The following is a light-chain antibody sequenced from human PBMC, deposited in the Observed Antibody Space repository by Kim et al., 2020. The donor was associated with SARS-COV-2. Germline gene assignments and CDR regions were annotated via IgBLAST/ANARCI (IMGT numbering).Light chain of an antibody. CDR3: CSYARTSYV. J-gene: IGLJ1*01. Sequence: PGQSVTISCTESISDIGAYDNVSWYQQHPGKAPTLMISQFSKRSSGVPARFSGSKSGNTASLTVSGLQAEDEADYYCCSYARTSYVFGTGTKVTVL. CDR1: ISDIGAYDN. V-gene: IGLV2-8*01. CDR2: QFS.